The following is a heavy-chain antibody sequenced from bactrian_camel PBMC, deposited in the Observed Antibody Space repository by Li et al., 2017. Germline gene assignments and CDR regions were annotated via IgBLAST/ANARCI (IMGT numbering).Heavy chain of an antibody. CDR1: VDAYRVNC. CDR2: INSVGST. Sequence: VQLVESGGGSVQAGGSLRLACVASVDAYRVNCIGWFRQAPGKEREGVAAINSVGSTSYADSVKGRFAISTDNAKRTLYLQMERLKSEDTALYYCTTRISECVYYTSSDGCYSHRGQGTQVTVS. J-gene: IGHJ4*01. D-gene: IGHD2*01. V-gene: IGHV3S53*01.